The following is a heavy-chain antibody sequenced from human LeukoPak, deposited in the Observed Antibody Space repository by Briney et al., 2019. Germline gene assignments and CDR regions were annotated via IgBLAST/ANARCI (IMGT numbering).Heavy chain of an antibody. J-gene: IGHJ4*02. CDR2: INPNSGGT. D-gene: IGHD6-13*01. V-gene: IGHV1-2*02. Sequence: ASVKVSCKASGYTFTGYYMHWVRQAPGQGLEWMGWINPNSGGTNYAQKFQGRVTVTRDTSISAAYMELSRLTSDDTAVYYCARDPPAAGSTEFDFWGQGTLVTVSS. CDR1: GYTFTGYY. CDR3: ARDPPAAGSTEFDF.